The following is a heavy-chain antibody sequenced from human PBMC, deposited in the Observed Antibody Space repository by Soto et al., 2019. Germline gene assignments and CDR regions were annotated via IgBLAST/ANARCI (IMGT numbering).Heavy chain of an antibody. J-gene: IGHJ6*02. CDR2: ICYDGSNK. V-gene: IGHV3-33*01. CDR3: ARAQRPLYSSGWPYYYYGMDV. D-gene: IGHD6-19*01. CDR1: GFTFSSYG. Sequence: GGSLRLSCAASGFTFSSYGMHWVRQAPGKGLEWVAVICYDGSNKYYADSVKGRFTISRDNSKNTLYLQMNSLRAEDTAVYYCARAQRPLYSSGWPYYYYGMDVWGQGTTVTVSS.